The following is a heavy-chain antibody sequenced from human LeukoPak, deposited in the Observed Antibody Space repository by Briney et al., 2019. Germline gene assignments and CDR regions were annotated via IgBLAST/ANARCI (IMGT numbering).Heavy chain of an antibody. J-gene: IGHJ4*02. Sequence: GGSLRLSCADSGFTFDDYAIHWGGQVPAQDLLWVSGINWNSDSIGYADSVKGRFTTSRDNAKNSLYLQMNSLRAEDTAFYYCAINGGGDSGYGNFDYWGQGTLVTVSS. CDR1: GFTFDDYA. V-gene: IGHV3-9*01. D-gene: IGHD5-12*01. CDR3: AINGGGDSGYGNFDY. CDR2: INWNSDSI.